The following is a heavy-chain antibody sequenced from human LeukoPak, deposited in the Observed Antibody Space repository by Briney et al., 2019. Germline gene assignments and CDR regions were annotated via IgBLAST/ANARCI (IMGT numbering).Heavy chain of an antibody. J-gene: IGHJ4*02. V-gene: IGHV1-69*13. CDR3: AREGHYYDSRGAPDY. CDR2: IIPIFGTA. CDR1: GGTFSSYA. D-gene: IGHD3-22*01. Sequence: ASVKVSCKASGGTFSSYAISWVRQAPGQGLEWMGGIIPIFGTANYAQKFQGRVTITADESTSTAYMELSSLRSEDTAVYYCAREGHYYDSRGAPDYWGQGTLVTVPP.